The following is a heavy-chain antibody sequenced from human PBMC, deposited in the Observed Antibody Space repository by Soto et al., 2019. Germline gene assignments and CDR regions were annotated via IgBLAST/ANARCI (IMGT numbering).Heavy chain of an antibody. CDR3: ASGAAAGTDSY. CDR2: INHSGST. Sequence: QVQLQQWGAGLLKPSETLSLTCAVYGGSFSGYYWSWIRQPPGKGLEWIGEINHSGSTNYNPSLKSRVTLSVDTSKNQFSLKLSSVTAADTAVYYCASGAAAGTDSYWGQGTLVTVSS. D-gene: IGHD6-13*01. V-gene: IGHV4-34*01. CDR1: GGSFSGYY. J-gene: IGHJ4*02.